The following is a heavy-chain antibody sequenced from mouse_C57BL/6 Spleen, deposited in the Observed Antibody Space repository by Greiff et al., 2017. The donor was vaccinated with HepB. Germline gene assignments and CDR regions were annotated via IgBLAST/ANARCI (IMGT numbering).Heavy chain of an antibody. CDR2: INPSTGGT. V-gene: IGHV1-42*01. Sequence: EVKLQESGPELVKPGASVKISCKASGYSFTGYYMNWVKQSPEKSLEWIGEINPSTGGTTYNQKFKAKATLTVDKSSSTAYMQLKSLTSEDSAVYYCARDYYGSSYRYFDVWGTGTTVTVSS. D-gene: IGHD1-1*01. J-gene: IGHJ1*03. CDR3: ARDYYGSSYRYFDV. CDR1: GYSFTGYY.